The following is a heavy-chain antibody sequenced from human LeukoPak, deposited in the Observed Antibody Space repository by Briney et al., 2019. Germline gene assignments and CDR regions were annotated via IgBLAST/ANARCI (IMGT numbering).Heavy chain of an antibody. V-gene: IGHV3-21*01. D-gene: IGHD1-7*01. CDR1: GFTFSSYS. J-gene: IGHJ3*02. Sequence: PGGSLRLSCAASGFTFSSYSMNWVRQAPGKWLEWVSSISSSSSYIYYADSVKGRFTISRDNAKNSLYLQMNSLRAEDTAVYYCARDVTGTAPGNDAFDIWGQGTMVTVSS. CDR3: ARDVTGTAPGNDAFDI. CDR2: ISSSSSYI.